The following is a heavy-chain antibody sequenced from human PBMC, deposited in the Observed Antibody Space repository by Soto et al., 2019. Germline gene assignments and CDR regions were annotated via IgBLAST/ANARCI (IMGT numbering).Heavy chain of an antibody. CDR1: GFTFSSYA. CDR2: ISYDGSNK. D-gene: IGHD2-15*01. CDR3: AREVVVTNYYFDY. Sequence: QVQLVESGGGVVQPGRSLRLSCAASGFTFSSYAMHWVRQAPGKGLEWVAVISYDGSNKYYADSVKGRFTISRDNSKNTLYLQMNILRAEDTAVYYCAREVVVTNYYFDYWGQGTLVTVSS. V-gene: IGHV3-30-3*01. J-gene: IGHJ4*02.